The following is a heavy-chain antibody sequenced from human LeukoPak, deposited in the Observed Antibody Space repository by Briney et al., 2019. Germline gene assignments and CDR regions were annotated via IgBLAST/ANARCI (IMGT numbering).Heavy chain of an antibody. CDR1: GFTFSDYY. CDR2: ISSSTSTI. D-gene: IGHD3-9*01. Sequence: GGSLRLSCAASGFTFSDYYMSWIRQAPGKGLEWVSYISSSTSTIYYADSVKGRFTISRDNGKNSLYLQKNSLRAEDTAVYYCARDWGRTGYYADFWGQGTLVTVSS. V-gene: IGHV3-11*04. J-gene: IGHJ4*02. CDR3: ARDWGRTGYYADF.